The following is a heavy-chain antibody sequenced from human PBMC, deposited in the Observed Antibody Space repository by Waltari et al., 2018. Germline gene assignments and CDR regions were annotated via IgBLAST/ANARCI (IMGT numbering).Heavy chain of an antibody. V-gene: IGHV1-2*02. D-gene: IGHD4-17*01. Sequence: QVQLVQSGAEVKKPGASVKVSCTASGYTFTGYYMHWVRQAPGQGLEWMGWINPNSGGTNVAKKFQGRFTMTRDTSISTTYMELSRLRSDDTAVYYCARGDGEYVYWYFDLWGRGTLVTVSS. CDR3: ARGDGEYVYWYFDL. CDR1: GYTFTGYY. CDR2: INPNSGGT. J-gene: IGHJ2*01.